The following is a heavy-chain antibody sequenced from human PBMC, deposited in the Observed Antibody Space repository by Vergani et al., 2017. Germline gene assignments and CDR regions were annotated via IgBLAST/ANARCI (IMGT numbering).Heavy chain of an antibody. CDR3: ARGQWLPTLSFDY. Sequence: QVQLVQSGAEVKKPGASVKVSCKASGDTITGYYMHWVRQSPGQGLEWMGWINPNSGGTNYEQKFQGRVTMTRDTSISTAYMELSRLRSDDTAVYYCARGQWLPTLSFDYWGQGTLVTVSS. CDR1: GDTITGYY. V-gene: IGHV1-2*02. CDR2: INPNSGGT. J-gene: IGHJ4*02. D-gene: IGHD6-19*01.